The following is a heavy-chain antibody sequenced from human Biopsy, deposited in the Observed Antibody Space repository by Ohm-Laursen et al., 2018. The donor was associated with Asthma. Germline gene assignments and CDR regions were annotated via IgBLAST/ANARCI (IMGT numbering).Heavy chain of an antibody. CDR3: AREKVIESRGFQNWFDP. Sequence: SLRLSCTASGFSFSNFAIHWVRQAPGKGLEWVGVISKDASTQDYADSVKGRFTMARDNSKNRLYLEMASLRAEDTAVYYCAREKVIESRGFQNWFDPWGQGTLVHVSS. CDR1: GFSFSNFA. V-gene: IGHV3-30*07. D-gene: IGHD3-16*02. J-gene: IGHJ5*02. CDR2: ISKDASTQ.